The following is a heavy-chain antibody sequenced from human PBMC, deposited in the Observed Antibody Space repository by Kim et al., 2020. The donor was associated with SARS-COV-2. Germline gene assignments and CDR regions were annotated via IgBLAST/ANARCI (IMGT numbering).Heavy chain of an antibody. V-gene: IGHV4-39*01. Sequence: SETLSLTCTVSGGSISSSSYYWGWIRQPPGKGLEWIGSIYYSGSTYYNPSLKSRVTISVDTSKNQFSLKLSSVTAADTAVYYCARPSVEDVDPIDYYDSSYFDYWGQGTLVTVSS. J-gene: IGHJ4*02. CDR1: GGSISSSSYY. D-gene: IGHD3-22*01. CDR2: IYYSGST. CDR3: ARPSVEDVDPIDYYDSSYFDY.